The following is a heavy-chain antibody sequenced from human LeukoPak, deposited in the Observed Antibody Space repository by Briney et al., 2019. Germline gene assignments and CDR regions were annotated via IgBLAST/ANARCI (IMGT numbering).Heavy chain of an antibody. CDR2: IQPGNSDT. J-gene: IGHJ3*02. CDR1: GYSFTSYW. D-gene: IGHD2-15*01. V-gene: IGHV5-51*01. Sequence: GESLKISCKGSGYSFTSYWITWVRQMPGKGLEWMGIIQPGNSDTRYSPSFQGQVTISVDKSISAACLQWSSLKASDTAMYYCARIAATVKNDAFDIWGQGTMVTVSS. CDR3: ARIAATVKNDAFDI.